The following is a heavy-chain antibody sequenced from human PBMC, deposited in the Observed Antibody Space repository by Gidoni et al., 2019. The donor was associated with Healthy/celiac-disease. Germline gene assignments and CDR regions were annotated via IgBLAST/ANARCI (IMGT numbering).Heavy chain of an antibody. CDR3: ARDLRGYYYDSSGYSE. CDR2: INPSSGGT. CDR1: GYTFTGDY. J-gene: IGHJ4*02. Sequence: QVQRVQSGAEVKRHGASVKVSCKAAGYTFTGDYMHGVRQAPGQGLEWMGWINPSSGGTNYAQKFQGRVTMTRDTSISTAYMELSRLRSDDTAVYYCARDLRGYYYDSSGYSEWGQGTLVTVSS. V-gene: IGHV1-2*02. D-gene: IGHD3-22*01.